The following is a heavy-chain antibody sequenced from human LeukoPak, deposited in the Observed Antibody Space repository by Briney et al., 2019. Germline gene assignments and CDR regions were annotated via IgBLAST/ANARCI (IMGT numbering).Heavy chain of an antibody. V-gene: IGHV3-48*04. CDR2: ISSSSSTI. CDR1: GLSFSSYS. J-gene: IGHJ4*02. D-gene: IGHD1-26*01. Sequence: PGGSLRLSCAASGLSFSSYSMNWVRQAPGKGLEWVSYISSSSSTIHYAESVKGRFTISRDNAKNSLYLQMNSLRAEDTAVYYCARGNRGRVGATLDYWGQGTLVTVSS. CDR3: ARGNRGRVGATLDY.